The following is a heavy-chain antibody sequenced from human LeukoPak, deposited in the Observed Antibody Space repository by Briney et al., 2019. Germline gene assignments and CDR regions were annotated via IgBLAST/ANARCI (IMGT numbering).Heavy chain of an antibody. CDR2: IYYSGST. CDR1: GGSISSYY. Sequence: SETLSLTCTVSGGSISSYYWSRIRQPPGKGLEWIGYIYYSGSTNYNPSLKSRVTISVDTSKNQFSLKLSSVTAADTAVYYCARAPSGSYYYDSSGSTHFDYWGQGTLVTVSS. V-gene: IGHV4-59*01. D-gene: IGHD3-22*01. J-gene: IGHJ4*02. CDR3: ARAPSGSYYYDSSGSTHFDY.